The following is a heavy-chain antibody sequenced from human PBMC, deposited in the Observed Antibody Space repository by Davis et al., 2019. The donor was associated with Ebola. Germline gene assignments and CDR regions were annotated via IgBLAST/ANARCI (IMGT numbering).Heavy chain of an antibody. D-gene: IGHD6-19*01. V-gene: IGHV3-33*03. CDR2: IWYDGSKQ. CDR1: GFPFTSYG. J-gene: IGHJ4*02. CDR3: ATDGDLAVAGKFYRDS. Sequence: GESLKISCSTSGFPFTSYGFHWVRQAPGKGLEWVSVIWYDGSKQYYADSVQGRFTISRDNSQKTLFLQMNSLRAEDTAVYYCATDGDLAVAGKFYRDSWGRGTLVTVSS.